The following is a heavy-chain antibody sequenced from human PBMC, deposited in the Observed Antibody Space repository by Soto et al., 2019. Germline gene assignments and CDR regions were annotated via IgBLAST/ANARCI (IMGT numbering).Heavy chain of an antibody. CDR2: IYYSGST. D-gene: IGHD3-10*01. Sequence: SETLSLTCTVSGGSLSSGAYYWSWIRQHPGKGLEWIGYIYYSGSTYYNPSLESRVTLSVDTSTKQFSLKVSSVTAADTAVYYCARQGFGVLHGLVDVWGQGTTVTVSS. V-gene: IGHV4-31*03. CDR1: GGSLSSGAYY. CDR3: ARQGFGVLHGLVDV. J-gene: IGHJ6*02.